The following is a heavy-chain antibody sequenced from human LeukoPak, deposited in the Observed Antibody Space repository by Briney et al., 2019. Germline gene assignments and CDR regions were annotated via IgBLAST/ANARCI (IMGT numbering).Heavy chain of an antibody. CDR1: GGSISSGDYY. CDR2: IYYSGST. CDR3: ARSWAYSSGWFDP. Sequence: SQTLSLTCTVSGGSISSGDYYWSWIRQPQGKGLEWIGYIYYSGSTYYNPSLKSRVTISVDTSKNQFSLKLSSVTAADTAVYYCARSWAYSSGWFDPWGQGTLVTVSS. D-gene: IGHD6-19*01. J-gene: IGHJ5*02. V-gene: IGHV4-30-4*08.